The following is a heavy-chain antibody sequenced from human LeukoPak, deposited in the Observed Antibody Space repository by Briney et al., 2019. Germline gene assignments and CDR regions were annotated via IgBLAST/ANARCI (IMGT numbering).Heavy chain of an antibody. J-gene: IGHJ5*02. Sequence: SETLSLTCTVSGDSISSYYWSWIRQPPGKGLEWIGYLSYSGTSNYNPSLKSRLTMSIDTSNNQFSLKLTSVTAADTAVYFCARGVNWIDPWGQGTLVTVSS. D-gene: IGHD6-6*01. V-gene: IGHV4-59*01. CDR3: ARGVNWIDP. CDR1: GDSISSYY. CDR2: LSYSGTS.